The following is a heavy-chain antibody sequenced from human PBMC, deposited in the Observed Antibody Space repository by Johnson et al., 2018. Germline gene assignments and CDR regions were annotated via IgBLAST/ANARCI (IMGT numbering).Heavy chain of an antibody. D-gene: IGHD6-13*01. CDR3: ARLNSSWWAFDI. V-gene: IGHV3-49*03. CDR1: GVSFGDYA. Sequence: VQLVESGGGLVQPGRSLRLSCTASGVSFGDYAMSWFRQAPGKGLEWVAFIRNKAYGGTTEYAASVKGRFTISADKSISTAYLQWSSLKASDTAIYYCARLNSSWWAFDIWGQGTMVTVSS. J-gene: IGHJ3*02. CDR2: IRNKAYGGTT.